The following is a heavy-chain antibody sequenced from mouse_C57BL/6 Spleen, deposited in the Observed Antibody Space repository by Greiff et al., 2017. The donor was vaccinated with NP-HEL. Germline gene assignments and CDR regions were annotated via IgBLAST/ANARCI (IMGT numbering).Heavy chain of an antibody. J-gene: IGHJ3*01. D-gene: IGHD2-3*01. Sequence: QVHVKQSGPELVKPGASVKISCKASGYSFTSYYIHWVKQRPGQGLEWIGWIYPGSGNTKYNEKFKGKATLTADTSSSTAYMQLSSLTSEDSAVYYCAREGDGYYVWFAYWGQGTLVTVSA. V-gene: IGHV1-66*01. CDR2: IYPGSGNT. CDR1: GYSFTSYY. CDR3: AREGDGYYVWFAY.